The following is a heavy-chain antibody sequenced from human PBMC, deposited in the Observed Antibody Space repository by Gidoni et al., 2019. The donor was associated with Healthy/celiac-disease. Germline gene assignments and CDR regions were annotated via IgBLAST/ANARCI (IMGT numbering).Heavy chain of an antibody. CDR2: ISYDGSNK. J-gene: IGHJ4*02. D-gene: IGHD3-10*01. V-gene: IGHV3-30*18. CDR1: GFTFSSYG. CDR3: AKTSNRFELDY. Sequence: QVQLVESGGGVVQPGRSLRLSCAASGFTFSSYGMHWVRQAPGKGLEWVAVISYDGSNKYYADSVKGRFTISRDNSKNTLYLQMNSLRAEDTAVYYCAKTSNRFELDYWGQGTLVTVSS.